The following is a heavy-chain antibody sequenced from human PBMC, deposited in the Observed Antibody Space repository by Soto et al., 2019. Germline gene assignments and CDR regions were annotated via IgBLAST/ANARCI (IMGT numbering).Heavy chain of an antibody. CDR2: INNDGGGT. CDR1: GFTFSSYW. V-gene: IGHV3-74*01. D-gene: IGHD1-1*01. Sequence: EVQLVESGGGLVQPGGSLRLSCAASGFTFSSYWMYWVRQAPGKGLEYVSRINNDGGGTTYADSVKGRVTVSRDNAKNIHYLQMNSLRDEDTALYYCARGGDNHAFDIWGQGTMVTVSA. J-gene: IGHJ3*02. CDR3: ARGGDNHAFDI.